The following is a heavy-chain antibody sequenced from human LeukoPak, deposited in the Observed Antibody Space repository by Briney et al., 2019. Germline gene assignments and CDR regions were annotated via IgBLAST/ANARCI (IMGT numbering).Heavy chain of an antibody. V-gene: IGHV4-59*08. CDR3: ARDDYYDSSGYYSGFDY. CDR1: GGSISSYY. J-gene: IGHJ4*02. CDR2: IYYSGST. Sequence: PSETLSLTCTVSGGSISSYYWSWIRQPPGKGLEWIGYIYYSGSTNYNPSLKSRVTISVDTSKSQFSLKLSSVTAADTAVYYCARDDYYDSSGYYSGFDYWGQGTLVTVSS. D-gene: IGHD3-22*01.